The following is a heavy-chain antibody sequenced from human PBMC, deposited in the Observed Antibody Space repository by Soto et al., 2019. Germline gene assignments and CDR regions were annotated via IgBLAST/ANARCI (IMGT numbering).Heavy chain of an antibody. CDR3: ARVVILVPTASTHYYYHMDV. V-gene: IGHV1-69*01. Sequence: QVQLVQSGAEVRKPGSSVTVSCKASGGTFSNYAISWVRQAPGQGLEWMGGIIPIVGTGSYAQKFQGRVTSTADEPTTTAYMELSSLRFEDTAVYYCARVVILVPTASTHYYYHMDVWGPWTTVTVSS. CDR1: GGTFSNYA. D-gene: IGHD2-2*01. CDR2: IIPIVGTG. J-gene: IGHJ6*02.